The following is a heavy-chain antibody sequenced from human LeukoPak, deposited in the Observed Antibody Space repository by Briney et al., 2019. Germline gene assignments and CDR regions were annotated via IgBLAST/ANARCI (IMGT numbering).Heavy chain of an antibody. Sequence: PGGSLRLSCAASGFTFSSYAMSWVRQAPGKGLEWVSAISGSGGSTYYADSVKGRFTISRDNSKNTLYLQMNSLRAEDTAVYYCAKDAGYCSSTSCYLGISSYYYYGMDVWGQGTTVTVSS. J-gene: IGHJ6*02. CDR3: AKDAGYCSSTSCYLGISSYYYYGMDV. D-gene: IGHD2-2*01. CDR2: ISGSGGST. V-gene: IGHV3-23*01. CDR1: GFTFSSYA.